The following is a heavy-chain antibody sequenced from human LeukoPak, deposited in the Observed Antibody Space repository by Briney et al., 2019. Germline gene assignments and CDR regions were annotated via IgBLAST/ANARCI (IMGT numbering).Heavy chain of an antibody. CDR3: ATYPYYGGNSYFQH. CDR1: GYTFTDYY. J-gene: IGHJ1*01. D-gene: IGHD4-23*01. Sequence: ATVKVSCKVSGYTFTDYYMHWVQQAPGKGLEWMGLVDPEDGETIYAEKFQGRVTITADMSTDTAYMELSSLRSEDTAVYYCATYPYYGGNSYFQHWGQGTLVTVSS. CDR2: VDPEDGET. V-gene: IGHV1-69-2*01.